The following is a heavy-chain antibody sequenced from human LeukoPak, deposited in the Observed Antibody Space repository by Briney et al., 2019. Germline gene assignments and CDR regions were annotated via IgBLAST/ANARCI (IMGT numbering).Heavy chain of an antibody. D-gene: IGHD5-18*01. CDR1: GFTFSSYA. V-gene: IGHV3-53*01. Sequence: GGSLRLFCAASGFTFSSYAMSWVRQAPGKGLEWVSVIYSGGSTYYADSVKGRFTISRDNSKNTLYLQMNSLRAEDTAVYYCARVDTAMVALYYYYGMDVWGQGTTVTVSS. J-gene: IGHJ6*02. CDR3: ARVDTAMVALYYYYGMDV. CDR2: IYSGGST.